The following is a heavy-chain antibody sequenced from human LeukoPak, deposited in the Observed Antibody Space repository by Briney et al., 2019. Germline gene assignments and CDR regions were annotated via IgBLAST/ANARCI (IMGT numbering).Heavy chain of an antibody. D-gene: IGHD1-1*01. CDR2: IYYSGST. Sequence: SETLSLTCTVSGGSISSYYWSWIRQPPGKGLEWIGYIYYSGSTNYNPSLKSRVTISVDTSKNQFSLKLSSVTAADTAAYYCARHEELENFDYWGQGTLVTVSS. CDR3: ARHEELENFDY. J-gene: IGHJ4*02. V-gene: IGHV4-59*08. CDR1: GGSISSYY.